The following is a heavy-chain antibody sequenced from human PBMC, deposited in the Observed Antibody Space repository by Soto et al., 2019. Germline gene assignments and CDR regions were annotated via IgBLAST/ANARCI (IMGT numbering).Heavy chain of an antibody. J-gene: IGHJ5*02. D-gene: IGHD3-22*01. CDR3: ARGVLFVARHRAYYYDSSGPFRENWFDP. Sequence: QVQLQQWGAGLLKPSETLSLTCAVYGGSFSGYYWSWIRQPPGKGLEWIGEINHSGSTNYNPSLKSRVTISVDTPKNQVSLKLSAVTAADTAVYYCARGVLFVARHRAYYYDSSGPFRENWFDPWGQGTLVTVSS. V-gene: IGHV4-34*01. CDR1: GGSFSGYY. CDR2: INHSGST.